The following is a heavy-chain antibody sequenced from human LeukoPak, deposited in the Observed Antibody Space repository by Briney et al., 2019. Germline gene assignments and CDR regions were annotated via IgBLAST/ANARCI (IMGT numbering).Heavy chain of an antibody. J-gene: IGHJ5*02. CDR1: GWSLNDYY. CDR3: ARGQVPAARGYNWFDP. V-gene: IGHV4-34*01. CDR2: INARGDT. D-gene: IGHD2-2*01. Sequence: SETLSLTCAVYGWSLNDYYWNWVRQPPGKGLEWIGEINARGDTNYNPSLKSRVTISVDSSKNQFSLTLTSMIAADTAIYYCARGQVPAARGYNWFDPWGQGTLVTVSS.